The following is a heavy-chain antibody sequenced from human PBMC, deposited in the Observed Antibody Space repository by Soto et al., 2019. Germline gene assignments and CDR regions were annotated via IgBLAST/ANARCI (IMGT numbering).Heavy chain of an antibody. V-gene: IGHV1-18*01. J-gene: IGHJ6*04. D-gene: IGHD5-18*01. CDR1: GYTFTSYG. Sequence: QVQLVQSGAEVKKPGASVKVSCKASGYTFTSYGISWVRQAPGQGLEWMGWISAYNGNTNYAQKLQGRVTMTTDTPRSTPSRERGSLRSADTAVYYWAGADTARAWYGMDVGGKGPTVPVS. CDR2: ISAYNGNT. CDR3: AGADTARAWYGMDV.